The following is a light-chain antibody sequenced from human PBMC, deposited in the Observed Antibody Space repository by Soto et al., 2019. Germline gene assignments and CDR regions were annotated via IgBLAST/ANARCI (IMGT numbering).Light chain of an antibody. V-gene: IGKV2-24*01. CDR3: TQSTPFPRA. CDR2: RVS. CDR1: GSLVHSDGNTY. Sequence: DIVLTQTPLSSPVTLGQPASISCRSSGSLVHSDGNTYLSWLQQRPGQAPRLLMYRVSNRFSGVPDRFSGSGTGTDFTLKISRVEAEDVGVYFCTQSTPFPRAFGQGTKVEI. J-gene: IGKJ1*01.